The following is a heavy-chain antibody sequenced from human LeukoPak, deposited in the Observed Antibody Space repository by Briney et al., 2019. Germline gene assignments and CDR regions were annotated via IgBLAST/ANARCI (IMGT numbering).Heavy chain of an antibody. CDR3: ATVSYEDDYGDYVFQH. J-gene: IGHJ1*01. Sequence: ASVKVSCKVSGYTLTELSMHWVRQAPGKGLEWMGGFDPEDGETIYAQKFQGRVTITEDTSTDTAYMELSSLRSEDTAVYYCATVSYEDDYGDYVFQHWGQGTLVTVPS. CDR1: GYTLTELS. D-gene: IGHD4-17*01. CDR2: FDPEDGET. V-gene: IGHV1-24*01.